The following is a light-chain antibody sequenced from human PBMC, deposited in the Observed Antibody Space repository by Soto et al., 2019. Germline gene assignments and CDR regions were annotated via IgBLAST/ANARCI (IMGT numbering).Light chain of an antibody. CDR3: SSYTSSSTVGV. V-gene: IGLV2-14*01. Sequence: QSALTQPASVSGSPGQSITVSCTGTSSDIGAYDYVSWYQQHPGKAPTVIISEVSKRPSGVSHRFSGSKSGNTASLTISGLQAEDEADYYCSSYTSSSTVGVFGTGTKVTVL. CDR1: SSDIGAYDY. CDR2: EVS. J-gene: IGLJ1*01.